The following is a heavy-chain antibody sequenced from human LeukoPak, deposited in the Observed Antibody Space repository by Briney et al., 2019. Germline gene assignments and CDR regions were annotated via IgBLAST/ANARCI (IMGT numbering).Heavy chain of an antibody. CDR1: GFTFSSYS. CDR2: ISSSSSYI. CDR3: ARDIGAVAGYFDY. Sequence: PGGSLRLSCAASGFTFSSYSMNWARQAPGKGLEWVSSISSSSSYIYYADSVKGRFTISRDNAKNSLYLQMNSLRAEDTAVYYCARDIGAVAGYFDYWGQGTLVTVSS. D-gene: IGHD6-19*01. V-gene: IGHV3-21*01. J-gene: IGHJ4*02.